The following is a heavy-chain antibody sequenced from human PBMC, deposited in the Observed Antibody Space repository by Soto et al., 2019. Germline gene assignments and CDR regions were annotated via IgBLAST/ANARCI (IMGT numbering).Heavy chain of an antibody. V-gene: IGHV1-46*01. CDR3: ARDNSNNVLGVTFWWFDP. Sequence: ASVKVSCKASGFTFSRYWMHWVRQAPGQGPEWMGVINPTGDSTIYARKLQGRVTMTRDTSTTTLYMELSSLTFEDTAVYYCARDNSNNVLGVTFWWFDPWGQGTLVTVSS. D-gene: IGHD2-8*01. CDR2: INPTGDST. CDR1: GFTFSRYW. J-gene: IGHJ5*02.